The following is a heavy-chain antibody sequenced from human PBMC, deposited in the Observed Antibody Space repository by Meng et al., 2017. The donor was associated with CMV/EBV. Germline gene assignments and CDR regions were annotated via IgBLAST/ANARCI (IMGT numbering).Heavy chain of an antibody. CDR1: GGSISSYY. J-gene: IGHJ4*02. CDR2: IYTSGST. Sequence: QVQLPESGPALVKPSETLSLTCTVSGGSISSYYWSWTWQPAGKGLEWIGRIYTSGSTNYNPSLKSRVAMSVDTSKNQFSLKLSSVTAADTAVYYCARGSYYRYVIDYWGQGTLVTVSS. V-gene: IGHV4-4*07. D-gene: IGHD2-21*01. CDR3: ARGSYYRYVIDY.